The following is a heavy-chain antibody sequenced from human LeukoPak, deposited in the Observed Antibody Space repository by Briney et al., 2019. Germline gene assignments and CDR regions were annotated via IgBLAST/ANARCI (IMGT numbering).Heavy chain of an antibody. CDR2: ISGSGGST. D-gene: IGHD2-2*01. V-gene: IGHV3-23*01. CDR3: AKEGTPRYCSSTSCYNWFDP. Sequence: GGSLRLSCAASGFTFSSYAMSWVRQAPGKGLEWVSAISGSGGSTYYADSVKGRFTISRDNSKNTLYLQMNSLRAEDTAVYYCAKEGTPRYCSSTSCYNWFDPWGQGTLVTVSS. J-gene: IGHJ5*02. CDR1: GFTFSSYA.